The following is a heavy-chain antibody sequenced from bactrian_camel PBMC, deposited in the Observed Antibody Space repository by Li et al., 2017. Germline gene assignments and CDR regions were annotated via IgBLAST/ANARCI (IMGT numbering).Heavy chain of an antibody. CDR3: AAFYGGRWYDH. V-gene: IGHV3S40*01. J-gene: IGHJ4*01. CDR2: INSGGTGT. Sequence: DVQLVESGGGSVQVGGSLRLSCAASGLTFSLHDMSWVRQAPGKGFDWVAGINSGGTGTYYQDSAKGRFTISRDNAKNTLYLQMNSLKTEDTGVYYCAAFYGGRWYDHWGQGTQVTVS. D-gene: IGHD6*01. CDR1: GLTFSLHD.